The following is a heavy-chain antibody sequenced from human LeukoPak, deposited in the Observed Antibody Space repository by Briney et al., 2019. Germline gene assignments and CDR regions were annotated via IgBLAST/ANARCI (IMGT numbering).Heavy chain of an antibody. CDR3: AREKDYGDSPE. Sequence: GVLRLSCAASGFTFSSDAMSWVRQAPGKGLEWVSAISAAGLATYYGDSVKGRFTISRDNAKNSLYLQMNSLRAEDTAVYYCAREKDYGDSPEGGRGTLVIVSS. CDR2: ISAAGLAT. D-gene: IGHD4-17*01. CDR1: GFTFSSDA. V-gene: IGHV3-23*01. J-gene: IGHJ4*02.